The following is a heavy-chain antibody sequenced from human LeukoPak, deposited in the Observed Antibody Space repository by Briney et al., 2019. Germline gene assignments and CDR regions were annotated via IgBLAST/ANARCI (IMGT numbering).Heavy chain of an antibody. V-gene: IGHV3-13*01. J-gene: IGHJ4*02. CDR2: IGTAGDT. D-gene: IGHD3-10*01. CDR1: GFTFSSYN. CDR3: ARGHYYGSGSLIFDY. Sequence: PGGSLRLSCAASGFTFSSYNMHWVRQATGKGLEWASAIGTAGDTYYPGSVKGRFTISRENAKNSLYLQMNSLRAGDTAVYYCARGHYYGSGSLIFDYWGQGTLVTVSS.